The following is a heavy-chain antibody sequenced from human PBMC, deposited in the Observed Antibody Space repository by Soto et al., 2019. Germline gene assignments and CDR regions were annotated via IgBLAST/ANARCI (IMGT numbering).Heavy chain of an antibody. D-gene: IGHD3-22*01. CDR2: IYYSGST. CDR3: ARAFSSGYYYAAY. J-gene: IGHJ4*02. CDR1: GGSISRYY. Sequence: SETLSLTCTVSGGSISRYYWSWIRQPPGKGLEWIGYIYYSGSTNYNPSLKSRVSISIDTSKNQFSLNLNSVTAADTAVYYCARAFSSGYYYAAYWGQGTLVTVSS. V-gene: IGHV4-59*01.